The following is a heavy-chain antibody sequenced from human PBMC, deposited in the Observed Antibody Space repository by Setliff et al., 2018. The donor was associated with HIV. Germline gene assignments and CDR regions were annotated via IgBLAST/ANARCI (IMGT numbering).Heavy chain of an antibody. CDR2: ITPSGAT. CDR1: GGSVRGHY. Sequence: PSETLSLTCAVYGGSVRGHYWGWFRQPPGKGLEWIGEITPSGATNSLPSLKSRVTMSLDTSKNQFSLKMTSVTAADTALYYCSNWNTTIDEDAWGQGTLVTVSS. J-gene: IGHJ5*02. CDR3: SNWNTTIDEDA. V-gene: IGHV4-34*01. D-gene: IGHD5-18*01.